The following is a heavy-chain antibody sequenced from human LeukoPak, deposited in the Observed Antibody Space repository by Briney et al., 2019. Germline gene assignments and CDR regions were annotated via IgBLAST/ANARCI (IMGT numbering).Heavy chain of an antibody. J-gene: IGHJ4*02. CDR2: IYYSGST. CDR3: ARDRGSSGIDY. V-gene: IGHV4-39*07. CDR1: GGSISSSSYY. D-gene: IGHD6-19*01. Sequence: SETLSLTCTVSGGSISSSSYYWGWIRQPPGKGLEWIGSIYYSGSTYYNPSLKSRVTISVDTSKNQFSLKLSSVTAADTAVYYCARDRGSSGIDYWGQGTLVTVSS.